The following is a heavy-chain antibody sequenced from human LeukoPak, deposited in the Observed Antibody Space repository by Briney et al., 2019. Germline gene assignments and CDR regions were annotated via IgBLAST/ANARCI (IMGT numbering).Heavy chain of an antibody. V-gene: IGHV3-23*01. CDR2: VSGSGGST. J-gene: IGHJ3*02. CDR3: ARDSILTDAWGTFDI. CDR1: GFTFSSYA. Sequence: GGSLRLSCAASGFTFSSYAMTWVRQAPGKGLEWVSGVSGSGGSTYYADSVKGRFTISRDNSKNTLYLQMNSLRAEDTAVYYCARDSILTDAWGTFDIWGQGTMVTVSS. D-gene: IGHD3-9*01.